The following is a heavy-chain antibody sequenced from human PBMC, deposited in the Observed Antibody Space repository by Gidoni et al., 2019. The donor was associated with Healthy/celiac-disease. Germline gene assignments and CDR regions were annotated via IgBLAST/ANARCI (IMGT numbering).Heavy chain of an antibody. V-gene: IGHV4-34*01. D-gene: IGHD3-10*01. Sequence: QVQLQQWGAGLLKPSETLSLTCAVYGGSFSGYYWSWIRQPPGQGLEWIGEINHSGSTNYNPSLKSRVTISVDTSKNQFSLKLSSVTAADTAVYYCARGWAGLLWFGDPRPYWFDPWGQGTLVTVSS. CDR1: GGSFSGYY. CDR2: INHSGST. J-gene: IGHJ5*02. CDR3: ARGWAGLLWFGDPRPYWFDP.